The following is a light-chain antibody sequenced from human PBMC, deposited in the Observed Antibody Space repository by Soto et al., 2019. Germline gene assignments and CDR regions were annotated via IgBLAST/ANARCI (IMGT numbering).Light chain of an antibody. Sequence: DIQMTQSPSPLSASVGDRVTITCRASQSIRTYLNWYQQKPGRAPKLLIYDASTLESGVPSRFSGSGSETEFTLTISRLQPDDFATYFCHSRAFGQGTRLENK. CDR2: DAS. CDR1: QSIRTY. J-gene: IGKJ5*01. CDR3: HSRA. V-gene: IGKV1-39*01.